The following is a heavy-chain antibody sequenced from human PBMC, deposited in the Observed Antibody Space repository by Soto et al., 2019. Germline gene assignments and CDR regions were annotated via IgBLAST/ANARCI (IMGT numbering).Heavy chain of an antibody. CDR3: AKEDSGSWHYYYGMDV. D-gene: IGHD6-13*01. J-gene: IGHJ6*02. CDR1: GFTFSSYS. Sequence: QVQLVESGGGVVQPGRSLRLSCAASGFTFSSYSMNWVRQAPGKGLEWVAVISYDGSNKYYADSVKGRFTISRDSSKNXLYLQMNSLRAEDTAVYYCAKEDSGSWHYYYGMDVWGQGTTVTVSS. CDR2: ISYDGSNK. V-gene: IGHV3-30*18.